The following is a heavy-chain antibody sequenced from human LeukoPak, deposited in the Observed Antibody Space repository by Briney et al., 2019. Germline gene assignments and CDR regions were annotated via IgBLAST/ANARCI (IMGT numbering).Heavy chain of an antibody. CDR1: GGSFSGYY. Sequence: PSETLSLTCAVYGGSFSGYYWSWIRQPPGKGLEWIGSIYHSGSTYYNPSLKSRVTISVDTSKNQFSLKLSSVTAADTAVYYCARDRDVGNAFDIWGQGTMVTVSS. J-gene: IGHJ3*02. CDR2: IYHSGST. V-gene: IGHV4-34*01. D-gene: IGHD5-24*01. CDR3: ARDRDVGNAFDI.